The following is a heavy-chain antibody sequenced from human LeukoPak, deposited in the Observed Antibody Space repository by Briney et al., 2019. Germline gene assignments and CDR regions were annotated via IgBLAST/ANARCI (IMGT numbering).Heavy chain of an antibody. J-gene: IGHJ4*02. Sequence: PSETLSLTCTVSGGSISSYYWSWIRQPAGKGLEWIGRIYTSGSTNYNPSLKSRVTMSVDTSKNQFSLKLSYVTAADTAVYYCARVDSSSWYGGNYFDYWGQGTLVTVSS. CDR1: GGSISSYY. CDR3: ARVDSSSWYGGNYFDY. CDR2: IYTSGST. D-gene: IGHD6-13*01. V-gene: IGHV4-4*07.